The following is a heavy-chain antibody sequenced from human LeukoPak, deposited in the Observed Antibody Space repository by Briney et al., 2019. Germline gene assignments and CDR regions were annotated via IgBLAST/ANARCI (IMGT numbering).Heavy chain of an antibody. CDR1: GYTFSNYG. V-gene: IGHV1-18*01. Sequence: ASVKVSCKASGYTFSNYGISWVRQAPGQGLEWMGWISAYNGNTNYAQKLQGRVTMTTDTSTSTAYMELRSLRSDDTAVYYCANSLAEDAFDIWGQGTMVTVSS. CDR3: ANSLAEDAFDI. J-gene: IGHJ3*02. CDR2: ISAYNGNT. D-gene: IGHD6-19*01.